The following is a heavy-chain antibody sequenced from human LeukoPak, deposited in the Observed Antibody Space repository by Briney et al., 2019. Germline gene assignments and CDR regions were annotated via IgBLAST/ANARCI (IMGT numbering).Heavy chain of an antibody. Sequence: SETLSLTCTVSGGSISSYYWSWIRQPPGKGLEWIGYIYTSGSTKYNPSLKSRVTISVDTFKNQFPLKLSSVTAAGTAVYYCARLQYQLLYFDYWGQGTLVTVSS. J-gene: IGHJ4*02. V-gene: IGHV4-4*09. CDR1: GGSISSYY. CDR3: ARLQYQLLYFDY. D-gene: IGHD2-2*01. CDR2: IYTSGST.